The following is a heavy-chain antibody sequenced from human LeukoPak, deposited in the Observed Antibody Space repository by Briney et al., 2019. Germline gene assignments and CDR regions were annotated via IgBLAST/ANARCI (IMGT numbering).Heavy chain of an antibody. CDR3: AGGHVDTAMARDY. CDR1: GGSFSGYY. Sequence: SETLSLTCAVYGGSFSGYYWSWIRQPPGKGLEWIGEINHSGSTNYNPSLKSRVTISVDTSKNQFSLKLSSVTAADTAVYYCAGGHVDTAMARDYWGQGTLVTVSS. V-gene: IGHV4-34*01. D-gene: IGHD5-18*01. CDR2: INHSGST. J-gene: IGHJ4*02.